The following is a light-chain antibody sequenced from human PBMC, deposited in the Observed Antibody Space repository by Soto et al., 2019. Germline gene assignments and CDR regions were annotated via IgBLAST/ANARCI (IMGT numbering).Light chain of an antibody. V-gene: IGLV2-11*01. Sequence: QSVLTQPRSVSGSPGHSVTISCTGTSSDVGGYSYVSWYQQHPGKAPKLMISDVSKRPSGVPDRFSGSKFGNTASLTISGLQAEDEADYYCCSYAGSSSYVFGTGTKVTAL. CDR1: SSDVGGYSY. CDR3: CSYAGSSSYV. J-gene: IGLJ1*01. CDR2: DVS.